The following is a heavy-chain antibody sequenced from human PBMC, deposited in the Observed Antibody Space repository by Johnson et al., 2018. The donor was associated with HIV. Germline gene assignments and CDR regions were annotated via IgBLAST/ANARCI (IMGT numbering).Heavy chain of an antibody. CDR1: GFALSSYA. D-gene: IGHD5-18*01. V-gene: IGHV3-74*01. CDR2: INSDGSST. J-gene: IGHJ3*02. Sequence: VQLVESGGGVVQPGGSMRLSCVASGFALSSYAMHWVRQAPGKGLVWVSRINSDGSSTSYADSVKGRFTISRDNAKNTLYLQMNSLRAEDTAVYYCAREVDTSWLSAFDIWGQGTMVTVSS. CDR3: AREVDTSWLSAFDI.